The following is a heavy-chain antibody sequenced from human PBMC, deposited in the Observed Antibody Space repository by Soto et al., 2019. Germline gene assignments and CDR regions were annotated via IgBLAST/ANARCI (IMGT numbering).Heavy chain of an antibody. CDR3: ARDSVLRYFDWLSDYYYGMDV. D-gene: IGHD3-9*01. CDR1: GYTFTSYY. Sequence: GASVKVSCKASGYTFTSYYMHWVRQAPGQGLEWMGIINPSGGSTSYAQKFQGRVTMTRDTSTSTVYMELSSLRSEDTAVYYCARDSVLRYFDWLSDYYYGMDVWGQGTTVTVSS. V-gene: IGHV1-46*01. J-gene: IGHJ6*02. CDR2: INPSGGST.